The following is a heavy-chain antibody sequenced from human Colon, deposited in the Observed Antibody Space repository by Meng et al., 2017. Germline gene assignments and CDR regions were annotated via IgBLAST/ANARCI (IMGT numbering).Heavy chain of an antibody. CDR2: IDLSGKT. CDR3: ARHLGWEFDY. J-gene: IGHJ4*02. Sequence: QGRLRGAGPGLWKPWGTWFLSCAVPGAAISSSNGWSWVRQAPGKGREWIGQIDLSGKTDYNPSLKSRVTISLDKSMNQRFLEVYFVTAADTAIYYWARHLGWEFDYWGPGNLVTVSS. V-gene: IGHV4-4*02. D-gene: IGHD6-19*01. CDR1: GAAISSSNG.